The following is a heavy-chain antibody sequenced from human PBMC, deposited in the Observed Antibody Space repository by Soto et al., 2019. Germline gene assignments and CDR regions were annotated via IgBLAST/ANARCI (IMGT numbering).Heavy chain of an antibody. J-gene: IGHJ4*02. CDR3: ARDPWAADY. CDR1: GFTVSTKY. V-gene: IGHV3-66*01. CDR2: IYSGGST. Sequence: ESGGGLVQPGGSLRLSCAGSGFTVSTKYMSWVRQAPGKGLEWVSVIYSGGSTFYADSVRGRFTISRDNSKNTVNLQMNSLRAEDMAVYYCARDPWAADYWGQGTLVTVSS. D-gene: IGHD3-16*01.